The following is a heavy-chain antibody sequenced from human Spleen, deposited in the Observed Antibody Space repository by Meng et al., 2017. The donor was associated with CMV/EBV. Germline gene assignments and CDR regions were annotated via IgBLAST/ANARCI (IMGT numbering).Heavy chain of an antibody. Sequence: SETLSLTCTVSGGSISSYYWSWIRQPPGKGLEWIGYIAYGGSTIYNPSLKSRVTISEDTSKTHFSLKLSSVTAADTAVYYCARMTAALRYGMDVWGPGTTVTVSS. CDR2: IAYGGST. D-gene: IGHD2-2*01. CDR1: GGSISSYY. J-gene: IGHJ6*02. V-gene: IGHV4-59*01. CDR3: ARMTAALRYGMDV.